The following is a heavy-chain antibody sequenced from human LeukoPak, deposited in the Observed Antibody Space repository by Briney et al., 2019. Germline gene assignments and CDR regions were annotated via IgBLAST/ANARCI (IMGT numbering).Heavy chain of an antibody. CDR1: GFTVSSNY. V-gene: IGHV3-53*01. D-gene: IGHD6-19*01. CDR2: IYSGGST. J-gene: IGHJ4*02. Sequence: GGSLRLSCGASGFTVSSNYMSWVRQAPGKGLEWVSVIYSGGSTYYADSVKGRFTLSRDNSKNTLYLQMNSLRAEDTAVYYCARVEAVAGMFCDYWGQGTLVTASS. CDR3: ARVEAVAGMFCDY.